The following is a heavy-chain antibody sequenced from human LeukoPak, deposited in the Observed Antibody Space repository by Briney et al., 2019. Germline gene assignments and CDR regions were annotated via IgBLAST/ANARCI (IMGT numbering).Heavy chain of an antibody. CDR1: GSTFSSYA. J-gene: IGHJ6*03. Sequence: GGSLRLSCAASGSTFSSYAMHWVRQAPGKGLEWVAVISYDGSNKYYADSVKGRFTISRDNSKNTLYLQMNSLRAEDTAVYYCARAGIAAAGTLYYYYYMDVWGKGTTVTVSS. D-gene: IGHD6-13*01. CDR2: ISYDGSNK. V-gene: IGHV3-30*04. CDR3: ARAGIAAAGTLYYYYYMDV.